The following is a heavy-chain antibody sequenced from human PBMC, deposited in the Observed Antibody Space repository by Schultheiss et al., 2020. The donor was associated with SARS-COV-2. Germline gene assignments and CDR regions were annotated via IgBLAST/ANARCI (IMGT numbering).Heavy chain of an antibody. Sequence: GGSLRLSCAASGFTFSSYAMSWVRQAPGKGLEWVSYISSSSSTIYYADSVKGRFTISRDNAKNSLYLQMNSLRAEDTAVYYCATVPESTYGYYFDYWGQGTLVTVSS. CDR3: ATVPESTYGYYFDY. D-gene: IGHD3-10*01. J-gene: IGHJ4*02. CDR1: GFTFSSYA. V-gene: IGHV3-48*01. CDR2: ISSSSSTI.